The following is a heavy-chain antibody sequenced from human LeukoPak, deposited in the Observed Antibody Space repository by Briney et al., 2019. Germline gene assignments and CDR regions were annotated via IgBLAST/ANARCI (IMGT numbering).Heavy chain of an antibody. CDR3: TIGDNLGELSSTLDY. CDR1: GITFSSYA. CDR2: ISYDGSKK. D-gene: IGHD3-16*02. J-gene: IGHJ4*02. V-gene: IGHV3-30*04. Sequence: GGSLRLSCEASGITFSSYAMHWVRQAPGKGLEWVAVISYDGSKKSYADSVKGRFPISRDNSKNTIFLQMNSLRVEDTAVYYCTIGDNLGELSSTLDYWGPGTLVTVSS.